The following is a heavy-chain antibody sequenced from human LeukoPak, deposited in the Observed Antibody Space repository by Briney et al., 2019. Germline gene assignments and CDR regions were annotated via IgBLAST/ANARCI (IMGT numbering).Heavy chain of an antibody. V-gene: IGHV4-34*01. Sequence: SETLSLTCAVYGGSFSGYYWSWIRQPPGKGLEWIGEINHSGSTNYNPSLKSRVTISVDTSKNQFSLKLSSVTAADTVVYYCARGVGYSGYDPITYYYYYMDVWGKGTTVTVSS. CDR3: ARGVGYSGYDPITYYYYYMDV. D-gene: IGHD5-12*01. CDR1: GGSFSGYY. J-gene: IGHJ6*03. CDR2: INHSGST.